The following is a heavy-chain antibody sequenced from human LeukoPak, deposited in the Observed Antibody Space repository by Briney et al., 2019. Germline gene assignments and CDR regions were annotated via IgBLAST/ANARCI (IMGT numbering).Heavy chain of an antibody. Sequence: ASVKVSCKAFGYTFTSNYMHWVRQAPGQGPEWMGVISPSGGSTTYAQKFQGRVTLTRDMSTSTDYLELSSLRSEDTAVYYCARDNSARDEAWWFNPWGQGTLVTVSS. D-gene: IGHD5-24*01. CDR1: GYTFTSNY. CDR3: ARDNSARDEAWWFNP. CDR2: ISPSGGST. J-gene: IGHJ5*02. V-gene: IGHV1-46*01.